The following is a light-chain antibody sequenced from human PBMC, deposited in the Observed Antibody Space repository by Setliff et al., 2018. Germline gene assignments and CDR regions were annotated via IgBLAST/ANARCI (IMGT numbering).Light chain of an antibody. V-gene: IGLV2-18*02. J-gene: IGLJ1*01. CDR2: EVF. CDR1: YSDIGGHDR. CDR3: GSFTSTTTFYV. Sequence: QSVLTQPPSVSGSPGQSVTISCSGTYSDIGGHDRVSWYQQPPGAAPKLIIYEVFNRPSGVPDRFSGSKSGTTASLTISGLLAEDEADYFCGSFTSTTTFYVFGPGTKGTVL.